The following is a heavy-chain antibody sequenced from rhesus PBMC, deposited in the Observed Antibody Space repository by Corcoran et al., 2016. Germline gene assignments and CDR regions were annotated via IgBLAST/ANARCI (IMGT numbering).Heavy chain of an antibody. Sequence: EVQLVESGGGLAKPGGSLRLSCAASGFTFSHSWMHWVRPAPGKGLEWVSTINSGGDSTYNEDSVKGRFTISRDNSKNTLSLQMNSLRAEDTAVYYCAKVGYCSGGVCYTFIDYWGQGVLVTVSS. V-gene: IGHV3S25*01. CDR2: INSGGDST. J-gene: IGHJ4*01. D-gene: IGHD2-8*01. CDR3: AKVGYCSGGVCYTFIDY. CDR1: GFTFSHSW.